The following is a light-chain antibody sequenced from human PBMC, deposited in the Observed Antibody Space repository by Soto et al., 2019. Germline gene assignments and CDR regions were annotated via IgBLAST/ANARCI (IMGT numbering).Light chain of an antibody. V-gene: IGLV2-14*03. Sequence: QSVLTQPASVSGSPGQSITISCIGTSSDIGGYNYVSWYQQHTGKAPKLMLYGVSNRVSGVSDRFSASKSGNAASLTISGLQADDEADYYCSSYRNINTVIFGGGTKVTVL. CDR2: GVS. CDR3: SSYRNINTVI. CDR1: SSDIGGYNY. J-gene: IGLJ2*01.